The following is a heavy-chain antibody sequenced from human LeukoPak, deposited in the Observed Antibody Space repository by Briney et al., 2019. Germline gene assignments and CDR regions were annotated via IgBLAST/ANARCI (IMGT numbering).Heavy chain of an antibody. V-gene: IGHV1-8*03. D-gene: IGHD1-26*01. CDR3: ARASGNYYMDV. J-gene: IGHJ6*03. CDR2: MNPNSGNT. Sequence: DSVKVSCKASGYTFTSYDINWVRQATGQGLEWMGWMNPNSGNTGYAQKFQGRVTITRNTSISTAYMELSSLRSEDTAVYYCARASGNYYMDVWGKGTTVTVSS. CDR1: GYTFTSYD.